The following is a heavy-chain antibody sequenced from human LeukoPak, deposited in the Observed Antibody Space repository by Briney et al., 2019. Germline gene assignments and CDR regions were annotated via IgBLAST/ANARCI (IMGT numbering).Heavy chain of an antibody. D-gene: IGHD2-2*01. CDR2: INHSGST. V-gene: IGHV4-34*01. Sequence: SENLSLTCAVYGGSFSGYYWSWIRQPPGKGLEWNGEINHSGSTNYNPSLKSRVTISVDTSKNQFSLNLSSVTAADTAVYYCARSSTSDDYYFDYWGQGTLVTGSS. J-gene: IGHJ4*02. CDR1: GGSFSGYY. CDR3: ARSSTSDDYYFDY.